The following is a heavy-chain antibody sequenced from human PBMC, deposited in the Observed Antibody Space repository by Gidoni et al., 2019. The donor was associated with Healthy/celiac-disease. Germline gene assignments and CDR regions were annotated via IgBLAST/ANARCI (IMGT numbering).Heavy chain of an antibody. V-gene: IGHV1-69*01. J-gene: IGHJ3*02. D-gene: IGHD3-22*01. CDR1: GGTFSSYA. CDR3: AGSPRLYYDKDAFDI. Sequence: QVQLVQSGAEVKKPGSSVKVSCKASGGTFSSYAISWVRQAPGHGLEWMGGIITIFGTANYAQKFQGRVTITADESTSTAYMELSSLRSEDTAVYYCAGSPRLYYDKDAFDIWGQGTMVTVSS. CDR2: IITIFGTA.